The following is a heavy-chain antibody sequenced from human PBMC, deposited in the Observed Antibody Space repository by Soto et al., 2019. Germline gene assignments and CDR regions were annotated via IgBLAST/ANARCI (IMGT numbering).Heavy chain of an antibody. CDR3: AGTGYASDFRVPSYY. V-gene: IGHV4-39*05. D-gene: IGHD2-2*01. Sequence: QLQLQESGPGLVKPSETPSLTCTVSGASISSRSYYWGWIRQPPGMGLEWIATIYFNGSTYYNSSLKSRITISVDMSKNRFSLKVNSVTAADTAVDFGAGTGYASDFRVPSYYWGQGTPLTVPS. CDR1: GASISSRSYY. CDR2: IYFNGST. J-gene: IGHJ4*02.